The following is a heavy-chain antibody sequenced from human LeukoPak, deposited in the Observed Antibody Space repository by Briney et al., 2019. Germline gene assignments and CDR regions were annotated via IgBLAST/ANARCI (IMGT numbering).Heavy chain of an antibody. Sequence: SQTLSPTCTVSGGSISSGSYYWSWIRQPAGKGLEWIGRIYTSGSTNYNPSLKSRVTISVDTSKNQFSLKLSSVTAADTAVYYCARAIAYCGGDCWAFSYWGQGTLVTVSS. CDR2: IYTSGST. J-gene: IGHJ4*02. V-gene: IGHV4-61*02. CDR1: GGSISSGSYY. CDR3: ARAIAYCGGDCWAFSY. D-gene: IGHD2-21*01.